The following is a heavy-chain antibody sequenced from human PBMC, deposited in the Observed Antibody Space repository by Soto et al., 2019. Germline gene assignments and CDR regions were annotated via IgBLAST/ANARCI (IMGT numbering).Heavy chain of an antibody. V-gene: IGHV3-53*01. Sequence: EVQLVESGGGLIQPGGSLRLSCAASGFTVSSNYMSWVRQAPGKGLEWVSVIYSGGSTYYADSVKGRFTISRDNSKNTLYLQMNSLRAEDTAVYYCARGYYYDSSGSYFDYWGQGTLVTVSS. CDR1: GFTVSSNY. J-gene: IGHJ4*02. CDR2: IYSGGST. CDR3: ARGYYYDSSGSYFDY. D-gene: IGHD3-22*01.